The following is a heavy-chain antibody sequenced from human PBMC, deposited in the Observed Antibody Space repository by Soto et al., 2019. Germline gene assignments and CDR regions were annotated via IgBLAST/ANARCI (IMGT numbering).Heavy chain of an antibody. V-gene: IGHV1-18*01. CDR1: GYTFTSYG. D-gene: IGHD4-17*01. CDR2: ISAYNGNT. J-gene: IGHJ1*01. Sequence: EASVKVSCKASGYTFTSYGISWVRQAPGQGLEWMGWISAYNGNTNYAQKLQGRVTMTTDTSTSTAYMELRSLRSDDTAVYYCARWKEYDYGDYGVSFQHWGQGTLVTVSS. CDR3: ARWKEYDYGDYGVSFQH.